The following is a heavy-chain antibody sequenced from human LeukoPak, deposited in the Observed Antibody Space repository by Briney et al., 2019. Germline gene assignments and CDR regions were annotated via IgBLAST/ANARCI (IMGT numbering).Heavy chain of an antibody. CDR1: GYTFTSFG. D-gene: IGHD2-21*02. J-gene: IGHJ4*02. V-gene: IGHV1-18*01. CDR2: ISTYSGET. Sequence: ASVKVSCKTSGYTFTSFGLSWVRQAPGQGLEWMGWISTYSGETNYAQKPQGRATMTTDTSTSTAYMELRSLRSDDTAIYYCARDNALVVTLDYWGQGTLVTVSS. CDR3: ARDNALVVTLDY.